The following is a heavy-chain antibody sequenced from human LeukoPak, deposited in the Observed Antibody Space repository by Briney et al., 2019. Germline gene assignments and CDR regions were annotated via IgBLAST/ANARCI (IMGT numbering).Heavy chain of an antibody. J-gene: IGHJ4*02. Sequence: QSGGSLRLSCAASGFTFGNYGMTWVRQAPGKGLEWVSGITGSSAGTYYADSVKGRFTISRDNSKNTLYLQMTTLRAEDTAVYYCGKDFYGSGTPSHSDYWGRGTLVIVSS. D-gene: IGHD3-10*01. CDR2: ITGSSAGT. CDR1: GFTFGNYG. CDR3: GKDFYGSGTPSHSDY. V-gene: IGHV3-23*01.